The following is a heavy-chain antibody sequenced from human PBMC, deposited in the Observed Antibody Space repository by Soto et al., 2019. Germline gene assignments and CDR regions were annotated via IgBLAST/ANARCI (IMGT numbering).Heavy chain of an antibody. J-gene: IGHJ6*04. V-gene: IGHV4-59*08. Sequence: SETLSLTCTVSGGSISSYYWSWIRQPPGKGLEWIGYIYYSGSTNYNPSLKSRVTISVDTSKNQFSLKLSSVIAADTAMYYCARHVHSSSWGVDVWGEGTMVTVSS. D-gene: IGHD6-13*01. CDR3: ARHVHSSSWGVDV. CDR1: GGSISSYY. CDR2: IYYSGST.